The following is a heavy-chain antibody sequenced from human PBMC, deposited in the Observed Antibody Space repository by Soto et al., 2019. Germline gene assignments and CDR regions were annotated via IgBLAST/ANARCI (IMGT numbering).Heavy chain of an antibody. V-gene: IGHV5-51*01. J-gene: IGHJ4*02. CDR1: GYSFASHW. Sequence: GESLKISYKDSGYSFASHWVLWVRQMPEKGLEWIGTIYPGDSDTKYSSAFRGHVTISADTSVSTAYLQWRSLEATDSAIYYCARYSGSYWHYLDFWGQGTLVTVSS. CDR3: ARYSGSYWHYLDF. D-gene: IGHD1-26*01. CDR2: IYPGDSDT.